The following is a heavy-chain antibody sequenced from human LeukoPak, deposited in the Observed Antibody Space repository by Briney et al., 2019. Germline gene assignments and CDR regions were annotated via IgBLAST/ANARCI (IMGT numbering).Heavy chain of an antibody. D-gene: IGHD1-1*01. Sequence: GGSLRLTCAASEFTFTTYGMHWVRQAPGKGLEWVAFIYYDGSNIYYADYVKGRFTISRDISENTLYLQMDSLRAEDTAIYYCARDWKTNSFDYWGQGTLVTVSS. CDR2: IYYDGSNI. CDR3: ARDWKTNSFDY. CDR1: EFTFTTYG. V-gene: IGHV3-33*01. J-gene: IGHJ4*02.